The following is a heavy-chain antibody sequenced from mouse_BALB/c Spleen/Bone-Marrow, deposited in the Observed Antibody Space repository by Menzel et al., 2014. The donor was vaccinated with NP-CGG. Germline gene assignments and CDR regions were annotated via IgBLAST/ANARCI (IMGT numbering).Heavy chain of an antibody. D-gene: IGHD2-14*01. V-gene: IGHV1-14*01. CDR2: INPYNDGT. Sequence: VQLQQSGPELVKPGASVKMSCKASGYTFTSYVMHWVKQKPGQGLEWIGYINPYNDGTKYNEKFKGMATLTSDRSSSTAYMELTSLASEDTAVYYCAKGGNYRYDIDYRGQGTTLTVSS. J-gene: IGHJ2*01. CDR3: AKGGNYRYDIDY. CDR1: GYTFTSYV.